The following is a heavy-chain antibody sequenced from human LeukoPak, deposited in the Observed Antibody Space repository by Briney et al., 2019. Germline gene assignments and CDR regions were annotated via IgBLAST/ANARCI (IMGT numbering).Heavy chain of an antibody. Sequence: ASVKVSCKASGYTFIGYYMHWVRQAPGQGLEWMGRINPNSGGTNYAQKFQGRVTMTRDTSISTAYMELSRLRSDDTAVYYCARDSPYYYGSGSYSWFDHWGQGTLVTVSS. V-gene: IGHV1-2*06. J-gene: IGHJ5*02. D-gene: IGHD3-10*01. CDR2: INPNSGGT. CDR1: GYTFIGYY. CDR3: ARDSPYYYGSGSYSWFDH.